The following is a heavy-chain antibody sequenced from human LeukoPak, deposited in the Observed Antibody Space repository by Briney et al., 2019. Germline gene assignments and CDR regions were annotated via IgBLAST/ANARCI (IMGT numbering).Heavy chain of an antibody. D-gene: IGHD2-2*01. Sequence: GGSLRLSCAASGFTFSTYAMSWVRQAPGQGLVWVSPINGDGGSTYYAESVKGRFTVSRDNSKNTLYLQMDSLRAEDTAVYYCAKRPDCSTTNCFRFEYWGQGTLVTVSS. J-gene: IGHJ4*02. CDR1: GFTFSTYA. CDR2: INGDGGST. V-gene: IGHV3-23*01. CDR3: AKRPDCSTTNCFRFEY.